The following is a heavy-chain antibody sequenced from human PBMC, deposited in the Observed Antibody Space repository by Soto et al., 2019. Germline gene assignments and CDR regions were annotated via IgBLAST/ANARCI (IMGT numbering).Heavy chain of an antibody. CDR3: AREDAGSSSGTSGYDGMDV. V-gene: IGHV1-69*13. D-gene: IGHD1-1*01. CDR2: IIPIFGTA. CDR1: GGAFSSYA. Sequence: SVKVSCKASGGAFSSYAISWVRQAPGQGLEWMGGIIPIFGTANYAQKFQGRVTITADESTSTAYMELSSLRSEDTAVYYCAREDAGSSSGTSGYDGMDVWGQGTTVTVSS. J-gene: IGHJ6*02.